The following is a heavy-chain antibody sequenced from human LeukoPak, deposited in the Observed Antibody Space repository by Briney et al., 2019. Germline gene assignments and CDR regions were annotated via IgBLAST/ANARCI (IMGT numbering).Heavy chain of an antibody. D-gene: IGHD6-19*01. CDR3: AKDVEQWLVRSYFDY. CDR2: ISGSGGST. J-gene: IGHJ4*02. V-gene: IGHV3-23*01. Sequence: PGRSLRLSCAASGFTFSSYAMSWVRQAPGKGLEWVSAISGSGGSTYYADSVKGRFTISRDNSKNTLYLQMNSLRAEDTAVYYCAKDVEQWLVRSYFDYWGQGTLVTVSS. CDR1: GFTFSSYA.